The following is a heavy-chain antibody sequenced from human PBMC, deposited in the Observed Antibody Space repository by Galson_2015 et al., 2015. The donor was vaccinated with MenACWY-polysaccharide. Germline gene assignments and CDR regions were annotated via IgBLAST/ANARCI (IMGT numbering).Heavy chain of an antibody. V-gene: IGHV1-8*01. CDR2: MNPNGGNT. CDR1: GYSFSSYD. CDR3: ARGGKYYYDSSGYLNWFDP. D-gene: IGHD3-22*01. J-gene: IGHJ5*02. Sequence: SVKVSCKASGYSFSSYDINWVRQTTGHGLEWMGWMNPNGGNTGYAQKFQGRVTMTRNTSISIAYMDLSSLRSEDTAVYYCARGGKYYYDSSGYLNWFDPWGQGTLVTVSS.